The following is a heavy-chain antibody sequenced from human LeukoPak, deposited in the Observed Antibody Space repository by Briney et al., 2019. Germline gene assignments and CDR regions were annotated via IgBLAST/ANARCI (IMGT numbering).Heavy chain of an antibody. CDR1: GFTFSSYG. CDR3: ARDQRWLQSDFDY. D-gene: IGHD5-24*01. V-gene: IGHV3-30*02. CDR2: IRYDGSNK. Sequence: PGGSLRLSCAASGFTFSSYGMHWVRQAPGKGLEWVAFIRYDGSNKYYADSVKGRFTISRDNSKNTLYLQMNSLRAEDTALYYCARDQRWLQSDFDYWGQGTLVTVSS. J-gene: IGHJ4*02.